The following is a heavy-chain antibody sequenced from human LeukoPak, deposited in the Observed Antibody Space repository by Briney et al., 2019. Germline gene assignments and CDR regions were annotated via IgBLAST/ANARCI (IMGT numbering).Heavy chain of an antibody. J-gene: IGHJ4*02. Sequence: SEALSLTCTVSGGSTSSSSFSWAWIRQPPGKGLEWIGTIYYGGSTNSNPSLKSRVTIFVDTSKNQFSLGLNSDTAANTAVYYCARHVNIFDYWGQGTLVTVSS. CDR1: GGSTSSSSFS. CDR2: IYYGGST. CDR3: ARHVNIFDY. V-gene: IGHV4-39*01. D-gene: IGHD2/OR15-2a*01.